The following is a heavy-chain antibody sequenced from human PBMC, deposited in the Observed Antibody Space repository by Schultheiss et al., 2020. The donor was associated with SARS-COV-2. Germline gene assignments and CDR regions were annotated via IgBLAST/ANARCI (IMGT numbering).Heavy chain of an antibody. D-gene: IGHD3-3*01. CDR1: GGSFSGYY. J-gene: IGHJ5*02. CDR3: ASISTIFGVVRAP. V-gene: IGHV4-59*10. Sequence: SETLSLTCAVYGGSFSGYYWSWIRQPAGKGLEWIGRIYTSGSTNYNPSLKSRVTMSVDTSKNQFSLKLSSVTAADTAVYYCASISTIFGVVRAPWGQGTLVTVSS. CDR2: IYTSGST.